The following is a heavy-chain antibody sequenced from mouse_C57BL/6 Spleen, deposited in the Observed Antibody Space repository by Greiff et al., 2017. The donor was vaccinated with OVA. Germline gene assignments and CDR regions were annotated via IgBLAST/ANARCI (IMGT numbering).Heavy chain of an antibody. CDR3: ARHGDYHYFDY. CDR1: GFTFSDYG. J-gene: IGHJ2*01. D-gene: IGHD2-13*01. Sequence: EVQLQESGGGLVQPGGSLKLSCAASGFTFSDYGMAWVRQAPRKGPEWVAFISNLAYSIYYADTVTGRFTISRENAKNTLYLEMSSLRSEDTAMYYCARHGDYHYFDYWGQGTTLTVSS. CDR2: ISNLAYSI. V-gene: IGHV5-15*01.